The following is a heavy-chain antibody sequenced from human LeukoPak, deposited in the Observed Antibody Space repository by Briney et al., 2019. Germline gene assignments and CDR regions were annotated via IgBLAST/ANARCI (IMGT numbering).Heavy chain of an antibody. J-gene: IGHJ3*02. Sequence: PSETLSLTCSVSGDSVSSDSYYWSWIRQPPGKGLEWIGYIYYSGSTNYNPSLKSRVTISVDTSKNQFSLKLSSVTAADTAVYYCARDSPTTGYSSGWYEDDAFDIWGQGTMVTVSS. CDR2: IYYSGST. CDR3: ARDSPTTGYSSGWYEDDAFDI. CDR1: GDSVSSDSYY. V-gene: IGHV4-61*01. D-gene: IGHD6-19*01.